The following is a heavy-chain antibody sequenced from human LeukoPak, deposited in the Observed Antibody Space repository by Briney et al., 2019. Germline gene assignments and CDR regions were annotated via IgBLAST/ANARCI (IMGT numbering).Heavy chain of an antibody. J-gene: IGHJ4*02. Sequence: GGSLGLSCAASRFTFNDYFMRGVRHASGGGRVGVSYISSRATAICCADSVEGRFSISRNNAENSSYLQMNSLRPEDTAFYSCARGAGYSRSSAPFDLWGQGTLVTVS. CDR3: ARGAGYSRSSAPFDL. D-gene: IGHD6-6*01. CDR1: RFTFNDYF. V-gene: IGHV3-11*01. CDR2: ISSRATAI.